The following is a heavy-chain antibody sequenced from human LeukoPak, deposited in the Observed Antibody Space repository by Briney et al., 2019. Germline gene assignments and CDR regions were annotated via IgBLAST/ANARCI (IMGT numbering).Heavy chain of an antibody. D-gene: IGHD6-19*01. CDR2: ISYDGSNK. V-gene: IGHV3-30*18. CDR1: GFTFSSYG. Sequence: GRSLRLSCAASGFTFSSYGMHWVRQAPGKGLEWVAVISYDGSNKYYADSVKGRFTISRDNSKNTLYLLMNSLRAEDTAVYYCAKVGGSSGWYSYYFDYWGQGTLVTVSS. J-gene: IGHJ4*02. CDR3: AKVGGSSGWYSYYFDY.